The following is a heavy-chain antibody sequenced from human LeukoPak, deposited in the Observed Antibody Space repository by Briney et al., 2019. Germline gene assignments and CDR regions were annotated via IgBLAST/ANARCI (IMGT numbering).Heavy chain of an antibody. Sequence: ASVKVSCKASGYTFTAYYIHWVRQAPGQGLEWMGWINSNSGATNYAQKFQGRVTMTRDTSISTAYMELTRLGSDDTAVYYCARDGSLGYWGQGTLVTVSS. CDR1: GYTFTAYY. J-gene: IGHJ4*02. CDR2: INSNSGAT. D-gene: IGHD5-12*01. V-gene: IGHV1-2*02. CDR3: ARDGSLGY.